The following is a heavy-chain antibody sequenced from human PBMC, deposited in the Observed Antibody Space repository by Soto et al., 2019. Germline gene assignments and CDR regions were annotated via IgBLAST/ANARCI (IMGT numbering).Heavy chain of an antibody. V-gene: IGHV4-61*01. J-gene: IGHJ6*02. D-gene: IGHD2-2*01. CDR3: ARDRKDIVVVPAAKVGMDV. CDR2: IYYSGST. CDR1: GGSVSSGSYY. Sequence: TSETLSLTCAVSGGSVSSGSYYWSWIRQPPGKGLEWIGYIYYSGSTNYNASLKSRVTISVDTSKNQFSLKLSSVTAADTAVYYCARDRKDIVVVPAAKVGMDVWGQGTTVTVSS.